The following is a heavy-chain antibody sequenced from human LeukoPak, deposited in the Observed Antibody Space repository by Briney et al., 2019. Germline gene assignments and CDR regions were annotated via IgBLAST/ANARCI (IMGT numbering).Heavy chain of an antibody. J-gene: IGHJ4*02. CDR1: GDSISTYY. CDR3: ARQITVAENFDY. D-gene: IGHD6-19*01. CDR2: IYYSGST. Sequence: TPSETLSLTCTVSGDSISTYYWSWIRQPPGKGLEWIGYIYYSGSTNYNPSLKSRVTISVDTSKNHFSLDLRSVTAADTAAYYCARQITVAENFDYWGQGTLVTVSS. V-gene: IGHV4-59*08.